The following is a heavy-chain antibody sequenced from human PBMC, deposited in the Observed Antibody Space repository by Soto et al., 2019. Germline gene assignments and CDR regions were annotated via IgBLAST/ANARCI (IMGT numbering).Heavy chain of an antibody. CDR2: ISGSGGST. CDR3: AKADDYGDYGHDY. CDR1: GFTFSSYA. Sequence: EVQLLESGGGLVQPGGSLRLSCAASGFTFSSYAMSWVRQAPGKGLEWVSAISGSGGSTYYADSVKGRFTISRDNSKNTLYLQMNSLKAEDTAVYYCAKADDYGDYGHDYWGQGTLVTLSS. V-gene: IGHV3-23*01. D-gene: IGHD4-17*01. J-gene: IGHJ4*02.